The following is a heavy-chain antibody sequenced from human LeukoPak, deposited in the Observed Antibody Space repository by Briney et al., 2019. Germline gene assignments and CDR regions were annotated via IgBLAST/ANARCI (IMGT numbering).Heavy chain of an antibody. CDR2: INPNSGGT. Sequence: ASVKVSCKASGYTFTGYYMHWVRQAPGQGLEWMGWINPNSGGTNYAQKLQGRVTMTTDTSTSTAYMELRSLRSDDTAVYCCAREGQWLNYYYYYMDVWGKGTTVTVSS. V-gene: IGHV1-2*02. D-gene: IGHD6-19*01. CDR1: GYTFTGYY. J-gene: IGHJ6*03. CDR3: AREGQWLNYYYYYMDV.